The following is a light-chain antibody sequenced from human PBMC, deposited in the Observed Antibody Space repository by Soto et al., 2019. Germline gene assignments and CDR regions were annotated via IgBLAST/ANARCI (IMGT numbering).Light chain of an antibody. CDR2: DDS. CDR3: QVWDTDVDHGV. CDR1: NIGVKS. V-gene: IGLV3-21*02. J-gene: IGLJ3*02. Sequence: SYELTQPPSVSVAPGQTAKITCGGENIGVKSVNWYLQKPGQAPVFVVYDDSDRPSGIPERFSGSNSNDGATLTNSRVEAGDEADYYCQVWDTDVDHGVFGGGTKLTVL.